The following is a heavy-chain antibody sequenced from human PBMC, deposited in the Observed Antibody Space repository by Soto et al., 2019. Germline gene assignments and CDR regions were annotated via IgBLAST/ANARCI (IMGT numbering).Heavy chain of an antibody. D-gene: IGHD3-9*01. CDR1: GCIFTGYY. V-gene: IGHV1-2*02. CDR3: ATDKVAFDM. J-gene: IGHJ3*02. Sequence: ASVTVSCTASGCIFTGYYIQWVRQAPGQGLEWMVWINTKTGGTKYAQKFQGRVTMTRDTSINTAYMEVSRLRSDDTAVYYCATDKVAFDMWGQGTMVTVSS. CDR2: INTKTGGT.